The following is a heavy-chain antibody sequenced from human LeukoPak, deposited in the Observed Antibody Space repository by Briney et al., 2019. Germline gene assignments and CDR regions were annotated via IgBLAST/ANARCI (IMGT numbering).Heavy chain of an antibody. CDR2: INYSGST. CDR3: ARGRPTIFGVVIIFQPDYFDY. V-gene: IGHV4-34*01. J-gene: IGHJ4*02. D-gene: IGHD3-3*01. CDR1: GFTFSNAW. Sequence: HWGSLRLSCAASGFTFSNAWMSWVRQPPGKGLEWIGEINYSGSTNYNPSLKSRVTISVDTSKNQFSLKLSSVTAADTAVYYCARGRPTIFGVVIIFQPDYFDYWGQGTLVTVSS.